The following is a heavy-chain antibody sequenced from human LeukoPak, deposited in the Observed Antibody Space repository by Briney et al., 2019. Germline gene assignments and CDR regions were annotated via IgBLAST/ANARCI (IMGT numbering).Heavy chain of an antibody. CDR1: GFTFSSYG. CDR3: ANEESDAFDI. CDR2: ISYDGSNK. J-gene: IGHJ3*02. V-gene: IGHV3-30*18. Sequence: PGRSLRLSCAASGFTFSSYGMHWVRQAPGKGLEWVAVISYDGSNKYYADSVKGRFTISRDNSKNTLYLQMNSLRAEDTAVYYCANEESDAFDIWGQGTMVTVSS.